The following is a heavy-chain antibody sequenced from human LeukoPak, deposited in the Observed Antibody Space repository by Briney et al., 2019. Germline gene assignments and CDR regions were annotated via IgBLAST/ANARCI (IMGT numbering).Heavy chain of an antibody. CDR2: IYYSGST. J-gene: IGHJ4*02. CDR3: AREAVRGPNYFDY. V-gene: IGHV4-31*03. CDR1: GGSISSGGYY. Sequence: SQTLSLTCTVSGGSISSGGYYWSWIRQHPGKGLEWIGYIYYSGSTYYNPSLKSRVTIPVDTSKNQFSLKLGSVTAADTAVYYCAREAVRGPNYFDYWGQGTLVTVSS. D-gene: IGHD3-16*01.